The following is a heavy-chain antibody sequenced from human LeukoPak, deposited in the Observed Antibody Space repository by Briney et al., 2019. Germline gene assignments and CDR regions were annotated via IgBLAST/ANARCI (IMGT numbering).Heavy chain of an antibody. D-gene: IGHD1-26*01. V-gene: IGHV3-30*02. J-gene: IGHJ4*02. Sequence: GGSLRLSWAASGFTFSSYGMHWIRQAPGKGLEWVAFIQYDGSNKYYADSVKGRFTISRDNSKNTLYLQMNSLRAEDTAVYYCRSWGGSYRGGQGTLVTVSS. CDR1: GFTFSSYG. CDR2: IQYDGSNK. CDR3: RSWGGSYR.